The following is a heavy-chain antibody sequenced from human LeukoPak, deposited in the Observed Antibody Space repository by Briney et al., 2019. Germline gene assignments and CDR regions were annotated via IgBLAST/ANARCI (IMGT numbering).Heavy chain of an antibody. CDR1: GYTFTSYG. CDR3: ARGGPARTREPFDP. CDR2: ISAYNGNT. J-gene: IGHJ5*02. V-gene: IGHV1-18*04. Sequence: GASVKVSCKASGYTFTSYGISWVRQAPGQGLEWMGWISAYNGNTIYAQKLRGRVTMTTDTSTSTAYMELRSLRSDDTAVYYCARGGPARTREPFDPWGQGTLVTVSS. D-gene: IGHD1-14*01.